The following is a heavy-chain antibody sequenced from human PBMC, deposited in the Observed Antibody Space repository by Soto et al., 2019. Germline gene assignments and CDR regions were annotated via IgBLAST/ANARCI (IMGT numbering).Heavy chain of an antibody. J-gene: IGHJ4*02. CDR2: IYYSGTT. CDR3: ARREIQGPIDY. D-gene: IGHD1-26*01. V-gene: IGHV4-28*01. CDR1: GYSISSINW. Sequence: SETVYLTCAESGYSISSINWWGWIRQPPGKGLEWIGYIYYSGTTYYNPSLKSRVTMSVDTSKNQFSLKLTSVTAVDTAVYYCARREIQGPIDYWGQG.